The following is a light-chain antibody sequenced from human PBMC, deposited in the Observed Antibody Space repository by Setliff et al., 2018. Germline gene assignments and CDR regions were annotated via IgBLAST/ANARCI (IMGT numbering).Light chain of an antibody. Sequence: SYELTQPHSVSVATGQTGPRITCGGNNIGGKSVNWYQQKPGQAPVLVIYYDSDRPSGIPERFFGSNSGNTATLTISRVEAGDEADYYCQVWDSGSEHYVFGTGTKVTVL. V-gene: IGLV3-21*04. CDR3: QVWDSGSEHYV. J-gene: IGLJ1*01. CDR2: YDS. CDR1: NIGGKS.